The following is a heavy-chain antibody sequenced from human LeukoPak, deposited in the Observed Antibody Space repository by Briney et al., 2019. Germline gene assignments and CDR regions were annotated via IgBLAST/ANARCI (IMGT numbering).Heavy chain of an antibody. CDR1: GGTFSSYA. CDR2: FDPEDGET. Sequence: ASVKVSRKASGGTFSSYAISWVRQAPGQGLEWMGGFDPEDGETIYAQKFQGRVTMTEDASTDTAYMELSSLRSEDTAVYYCAAYCGGDCYPVDAFDIWGQGAMVTVSS. V-gene: IGHV1-24*01. CDR3: AAYCGGDCYPVDAFDI. J-gene: IGHJ3*02. D-gene: IGHD2-21*01.